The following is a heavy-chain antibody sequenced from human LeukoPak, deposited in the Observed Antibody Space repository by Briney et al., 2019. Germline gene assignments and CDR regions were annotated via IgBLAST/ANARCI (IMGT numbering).Heavy chain of an antibody. D-gene: IGHD1-14*01. V-gene: IGHV3-7*01. CDR1: GFTFSSYW. CDR3: ARGGRNSYFFDF. Sequence: GGSLRLSCAASGFTFSSYWMSWVRQAPGKGLEWVVNIKQDGSEKYYVDSVKGRFTISRDNAKNSLFLQMNGLRAEDTAVYYCARGGRNSYFFDFWGQGTLVTVSS. J-gene: IGHJ4*02. CDR2: IKQDGSEK.